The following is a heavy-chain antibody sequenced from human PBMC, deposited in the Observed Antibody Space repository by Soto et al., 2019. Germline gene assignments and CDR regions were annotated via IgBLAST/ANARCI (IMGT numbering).Heavy chain of an antibody. J-gene: IGHJ6*02. Sequence: ASLKVSCNVSGYTLAELSMHWVRQAPGKGLEWMGVFDPEDGQTIYEQKFKGRVTMNEDTSTDTAYMEPSSLRSEDTAVYYCATDSVANFHYGMDXWGQVTTVTVS. D-gene: IGHD5-12*01. CDR2: FDPEDGQT. V-gene: IGHV1-24*01. CDR3: ATDSVANFHYGMDX. CDR1: GYTLAELS.